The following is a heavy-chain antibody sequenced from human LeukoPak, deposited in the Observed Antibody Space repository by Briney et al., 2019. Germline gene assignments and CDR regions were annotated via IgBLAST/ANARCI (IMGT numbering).Heavy chain of an antibody. J-gene: IGHJ4*02. CDR3: ARGPRSSDRYSVDY. Sequence: SETLSLTCTVSGGSISNYYWSWIRQPAGKGLEWIGRIYTSGSTNYNPSLKSRVTMSVDTSKNQFSLKLSSVTAADTAVYYCARGPRSSDRYSVDYWGRGTLVTVSS. V-gene: IGHV4-4*07. D-gene: IGHD6-19*01. CDR2: IYTSGST. CDR1: GGSISNYY.